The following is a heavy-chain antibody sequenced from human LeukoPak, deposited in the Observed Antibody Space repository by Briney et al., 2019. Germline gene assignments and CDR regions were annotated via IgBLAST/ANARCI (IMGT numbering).Heavy chain of an antibody. D-gene: IGHD2-2*01. Sequence: PGGSLRLSCAASGFTFSSYGMHWVRQAPGKGLEWVAFIRYDGSNKYYADSVKGRFTISRDNSKNTLYLQMNSLRAEDTAVYYCAKDLSRVGIVVVPAAQYFQHWGQGTLVTVSS. CDR3: AKDLSRVGIVVVPAAQYFQH. J-gene: IGHJ1*01. CDR1: GFTFSSYG. CDR2: IRYDGSNK. V-gene: IGHV3-30*02.